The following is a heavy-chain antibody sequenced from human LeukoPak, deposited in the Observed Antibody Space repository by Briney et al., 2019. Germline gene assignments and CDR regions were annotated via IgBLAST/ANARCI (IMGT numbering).Heavy chain of an antibody. V-gene: IGHV3-23*01. Sequence: GGSLRLSCAASGFTFSSYAMSWVRQAPGKGLEWVSAISGSGGSTYYADSVKGRFTISRDNSKNTLYLQMNSLRAEDTAVYYCAKDQGIAVAGGYMDVWGKGTTVTVSS. CDR1: GFTFSSYA. J-gene: IGHJ6*03. D-gene: IGHD6-19*01. CDR2: ISGSGGST. CDR3: AKDQGIAVAGGYMDV.